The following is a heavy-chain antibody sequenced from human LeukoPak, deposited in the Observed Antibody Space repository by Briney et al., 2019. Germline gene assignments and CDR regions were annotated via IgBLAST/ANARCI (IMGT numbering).Heavy chain of an antibody. V-gene: IGHV3-49*04. D-gene: IGHD3-22*01. Sequence: PGGSLRLSCTASGFTFGDYAMSWVRQAPGKGLEWVGFIRSKAYGGTTEYAASVKGRFTISRYDSKSIAYLQMNSLKTEDTAVYYCTRVSGSYYDSSGYYYDYWGQGTLVTVSS. CDR1: GFTFGDYA. J-gene: IGHJ4*02. CDR2: IRSKAYGGTT. CDR3: TRVSGSYYDSSGYYYDY.